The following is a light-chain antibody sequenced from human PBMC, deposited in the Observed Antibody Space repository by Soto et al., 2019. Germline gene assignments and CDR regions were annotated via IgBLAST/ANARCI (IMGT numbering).Light chain of an antibody. CDR2: DTS. V-gene: IGKV1-5*01. CDR3: QQYNTYPWT. J-gene: IGKJ1*01. CDR1: QYISSW. Sequence: DIQMTPSPSTLSASVGDRVTSTCRASQYISSWLAWYQQKPGTAPRLMIYDTSNLEDGVPSTFSGSGSGTDCTLTVSSLQPDDAATYYCQQYNTYPWTFGQGTKVDIK.